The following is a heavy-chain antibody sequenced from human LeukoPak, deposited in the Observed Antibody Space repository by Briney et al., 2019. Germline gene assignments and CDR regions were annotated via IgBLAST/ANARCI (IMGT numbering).Heavy chain of an antibody. Sequence: GESLRLSCAASGFTFSSYEMNWVRQAQGKGMGWDSYISSSGSTIYYADSVKGRLTISRDNAENSLYLQMNSLRAEDTAVYYCAREYYFYHMDGWGEGTTVTVSS. CDR3: AREYYFYHMDG. J-gene: IGHJ6*03. V-gene: IGHV3-48*03. CDR1: GFTFSSYE. CDR2: ISSSGSTI.